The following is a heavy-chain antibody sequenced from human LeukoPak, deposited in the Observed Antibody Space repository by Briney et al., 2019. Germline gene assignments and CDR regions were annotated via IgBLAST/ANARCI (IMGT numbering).Heavy chain of an antibody. CDR3: ARQESSGRYN. CDR2: IYYSGST. Sequence: SETLSLTCTVSGGSISSSSYSWGWIRQPPGKGLEWIGSIYYSGSTNYNPSLKSRVTISVDTSKNQFSLKLSSVTAADTAVYYCARQESSGRYNWGQGTLVTVSS. V-gene: IGHV4-39*01. D-gene: IGHD6-19*01. J-gene: IGHJ4*02. CDR1: GGSISSSSYS.